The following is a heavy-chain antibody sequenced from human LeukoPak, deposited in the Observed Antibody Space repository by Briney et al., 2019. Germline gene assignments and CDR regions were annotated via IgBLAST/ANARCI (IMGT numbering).Heavy chain of an antibody. Sequence: GESLKVSCKGSGYSFTSYWIGWVRQIPGKGLEWMGIIHPGDSDTRYSPSFEGQVTISADKSISTAYLQWSSLKASDTAMYYCASTRSWHRYGYGYWGQGALVTVSS. CDR2: IHPGDSDT. V-gene: IGHV5-51*01. D-gene: IGHD5-18*01. J-gene: IGHJ4*02. CDR1: GYSFTSYW. CDR3: ASTRSWHRYGYGY.